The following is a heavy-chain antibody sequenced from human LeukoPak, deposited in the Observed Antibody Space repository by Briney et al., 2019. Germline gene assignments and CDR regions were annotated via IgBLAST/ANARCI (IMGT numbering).Heavy chain of an antibody. V-gene: IGHV3-23*01. Sequence: PGGSLRLSCAASGFTFSSYAMSWVRQAPGKGLEWVSAISGSGGSTYYADSVKGRFTISRDNSKNTLYLQMNSLRAEDTAVYYCAKEEGPGQWLLFGAFDIWGQGTMVTVSS. CDR2: ISGSGGST. CDR3: AKEEGPGQWLLFGAFDI. J-gene: IGHJ3*02. CDR1: GFTFSSYA. D-gene: IGHD6-19*01.